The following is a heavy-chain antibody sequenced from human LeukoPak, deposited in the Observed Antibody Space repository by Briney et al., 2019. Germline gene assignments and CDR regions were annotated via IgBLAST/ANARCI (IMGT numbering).Heavy chain of an antibody. J-gene: IGHJ4*02. CDR3: ARTGYGSGSDDFDF. CDR1: GYTFTRYG. V-gene: IGHV1-18*01. CDR2: ISPNNGNR. Sequence: ASLKVSCTPSGYTFTRYGVSWVPQSPGHGLECMGWISPNNGNRAYTQKFKKSVSMSTDTCTNTVYLELRSLRPDDTAMYFCARTGYGSGSDDFDFWGQGTLVTVSS. D-gene: IGHD3-10*01.